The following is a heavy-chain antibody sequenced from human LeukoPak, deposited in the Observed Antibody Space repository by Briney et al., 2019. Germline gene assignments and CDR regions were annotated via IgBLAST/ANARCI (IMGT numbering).Heavy chain of an antibody. CDR2: IYYSGST. J-gene: IGHJ4*02. D-gene: IGHD3-10*01. CDR3: ARVGVTMVRGVDQLYYFDY. V-gene: IGHV4-59*01. Sequence: SETLSLTCTVSGGSISSYYWSWIRQPPGKGLEWIGYIYYSGSTNYNPSPKSRVTRSVDTSKNQFSLKLSPSTSADTAVSYCARVGVTMVRGVDQLYYFDYWGQGTLVTVSS. CDR1: GGSISSYY.